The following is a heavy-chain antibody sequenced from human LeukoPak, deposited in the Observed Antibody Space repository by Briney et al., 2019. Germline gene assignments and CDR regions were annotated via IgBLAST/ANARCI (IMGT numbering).Heavy chain of an antibody. V-gene: IGHV3-23*01. J-gene: IGHJ4*02. D-gene: IGHD4-17*01. CDR2: ISGSGSRT. CDR3: AKTYADATFDY. Sequence: GGSLRLFCTASGFPSSSYLMSWVRQAPGKGLEWVSTISGSGSRTYYADSVKGRFTISRDNSENTLYLQLNSLRAEDTALYYCAKTYADATFDYWGQGNLVTVSS. CDR1: GFPSSSYL.